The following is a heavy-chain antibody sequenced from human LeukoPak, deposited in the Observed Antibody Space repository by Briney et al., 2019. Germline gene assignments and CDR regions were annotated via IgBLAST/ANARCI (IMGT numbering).Heavy chain of an antibody. J-gene: IGHJ4*02. Sequence: ASVKVSCKASGYTFTSYYMHWVRQAPGQGLEWMGRINPNSGGTNYAQKFQGRVTMTRDTSISTAYMELRRLRSDDTAVYFCARNTPRDYGDYVGYWGQGTLVTVSS. CDR3: ARNTPRDYGDYVGY. D-gene: IGHD4-17*01. V-gene: IGHV1-2*06. CDR1: GYTFTSYY. CDR2: INPNSGGT.